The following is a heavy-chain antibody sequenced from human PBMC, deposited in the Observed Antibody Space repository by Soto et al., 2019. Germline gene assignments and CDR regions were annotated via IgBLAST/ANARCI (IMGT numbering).Heavy chain of an antibody. Sequence: ASETLSLTCTVSGDSVSSGSYFWSWIRQPPGKGLEWIGYISYSGSANYNPSLKSRVTISVDTSKNQFSLKLSSVTAADTAVYYCARGTYYDFWSGPVLNYFDIWGQGTMVTVSS. D-gene: IGHD3-3*01. CDR1: GDSVSSGSYF. V-gene: IGHV4-61*01. CDR2: ISYSGSA. CDR3: ARGTYYDFWSGPVLNYFDI. J-gene: IGHJ3*02.